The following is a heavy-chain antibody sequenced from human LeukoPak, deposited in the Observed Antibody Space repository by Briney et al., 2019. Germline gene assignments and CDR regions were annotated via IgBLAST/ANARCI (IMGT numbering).Heavy chain of an antibody. D-gene: IGHD6-13*01. V-gene: IGHV3-73*01. CDR3: TRCSSSWYPLCFDY. CDR1: GFTFSGSA. J-gene: IGHJ4*02. Sequence: GGSLRLSCAASGFTFSGSAMHWVRQASGKGLEWVGRIRSKANSYATAYAASVKGRFTISRDDSKNTAYLQMNSLKTEDTAVYYCTRCSSSWYPLCFDYWGQGTLVTVSS. CDR2: IRSKANSYAT.